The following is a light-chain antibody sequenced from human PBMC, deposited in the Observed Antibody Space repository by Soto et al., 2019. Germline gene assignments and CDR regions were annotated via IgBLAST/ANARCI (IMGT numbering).Light chain of an antibody. CDR3: QQLKSYPLT. V-gene: IGKV1-5*01. Sequence: DIQMTQSPSTLSASVGDRVTITCRASQSISVWLAWYQQKAGKAPKFLIYAAPTLQSGAPSRFSGSGSRTEFALTISSLQPEDSATYYCQQLKSYPLTFGGGTKVDIK. CDR2: AAP. J-gene: IGKJ4*01. CDR1: QSISVW.